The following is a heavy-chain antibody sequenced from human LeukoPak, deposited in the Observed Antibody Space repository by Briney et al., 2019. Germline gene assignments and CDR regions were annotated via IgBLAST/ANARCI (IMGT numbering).Heavy chain of an antibody. CDR3: AKDRWRTGFFDY. Sequence: GRSLRLSCAASGFTFSSYGMHWVRQAPGKGLEWVAVIWHGGSNKYYADSVKGRFTISRDNSKNTLYLQMNSLRAEDTAVYYCAKDRWRTGFFDYWGQGTLVTVSS. CDR1: GFTFSSYG. J-gene: IGHJ4*02. V-gene: IGHV3-33*06. CDR2: IWHGGSNK. D-gene: IGHD6-13*01.